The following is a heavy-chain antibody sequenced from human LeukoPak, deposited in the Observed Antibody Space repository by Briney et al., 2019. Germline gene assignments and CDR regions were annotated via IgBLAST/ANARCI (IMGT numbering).Heavy chain of an antibody. CDR3: ARGPLFGATVVGLFDY. V-gene: IGHV1-69*02. J-gene: IGHJ4*02. CDR2: IIPILGIA. Sequence: GASVKVSCKASGGTFSSYTISWVRQAPGQGLESMGRIIPILGIANYAQKFQGRATITADKSTSTAYMELSSLRSEDTDVYYCARGPLFGATVVGLFDYWGQGTLVTVSP. D-gene: IGHD4-23*01. CDR1: GGTFSSYT.